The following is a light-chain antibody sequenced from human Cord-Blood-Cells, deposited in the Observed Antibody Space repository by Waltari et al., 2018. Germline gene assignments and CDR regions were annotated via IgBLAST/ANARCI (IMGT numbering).Light chain of an antibody. V-gene: IGKV1D-8*01. CDR3: QQYYSFPYT. J-gene: IGKJ2*01. Sequence: VIWMTQSPSLLSASTGDRVTISFRMSQGISSYLAGYQQKPGKAPELLIYAASTLQSGVPSRFSGSGSGTDFTLTISCLQSEDFATYYCQQYYSFPYTFGQGTKLEIK. CDR2: AAS. CDR1: QGISSY.